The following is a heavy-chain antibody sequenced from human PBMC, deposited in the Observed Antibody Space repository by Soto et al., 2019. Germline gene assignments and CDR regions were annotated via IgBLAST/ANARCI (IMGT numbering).Heavy chain of an antibody. D-gene: IGHD6-13*01. Sequence: SETLSLTCTFYACSISSYHSSWIRQPPGKGLEWIGYIYYSGSTNYNPSLKSRVTISVDTSKNQFSLKLSSVTAADTAVYYCARRRIAAAGTVIWFDPWGQGTLVTVSS. CDR3: ARRRIAAAGTVIWFDP. CDR2: IYYSGST. J-gene: IGHJ5*02. V-gene: IGHV4-59*08. CDR1: ACSISSYH.